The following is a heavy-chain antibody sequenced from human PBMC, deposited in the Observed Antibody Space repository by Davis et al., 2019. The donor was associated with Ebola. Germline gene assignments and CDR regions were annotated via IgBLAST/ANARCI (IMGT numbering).Heavy chain of an antibody. CDR3: ARAYYDFWSGRFDY. J-gene: IGHJ4*02. V-gene: IGHV4-34*01. CDR2: INHSGST. CDR1: GGSFSGYY. D-gene: IGHD3-3*01. Sequence: MPGGSLRLSCAVYGGSFSGYYWSWIRQPPGKGLEWIGEINHSGSTNYNPSLKSRVTISVDTSKNQFSLKLSSVTAADTAVYYCARAYYDFWSGRFDYWGQGTLVTVSS.